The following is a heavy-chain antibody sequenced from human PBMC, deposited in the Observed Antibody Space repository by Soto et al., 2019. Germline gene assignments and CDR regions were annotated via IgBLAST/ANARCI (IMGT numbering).Heavy chain of an antibody. J-gene: IGHJ6*02. V-gene: IGHV3-74*01. Sequence: GGSLRLSCGASGFSVKRYWMHWVRQAPGKGLVWLSRFGGDENYTDYADSVRGRFTISRDIAKNTIYLQMNSLRAEDTAVYYCGKGKELGVVRYGLDAWGQGTTVTVSS. D-gene: IGHD3-3*01. CDR2: FGGDENYT. CDR1: GFSVKRYW. CDR3: GKGKELGVVRYGLDA.